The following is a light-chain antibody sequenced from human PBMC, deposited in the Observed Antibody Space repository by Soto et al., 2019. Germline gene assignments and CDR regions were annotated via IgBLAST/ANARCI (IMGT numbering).Light chain of an antibody. Sequence: QSALTQPASVSGSPGQSITISCPGTSSDVGGYNYVSWYQQHPGKAPKLMIYEVSNRPSGVSNRFSGSKSGNTAFLTISGLQAEDEADYYCSSYTSSSTWVFGGGTKLTVL. CDR2: EVS. CDR3: SSYTSSSTWV. CDR1: SSDVGGYNY. J-gene: IGLJ3*02. V-gene: IGLV2-14*01.